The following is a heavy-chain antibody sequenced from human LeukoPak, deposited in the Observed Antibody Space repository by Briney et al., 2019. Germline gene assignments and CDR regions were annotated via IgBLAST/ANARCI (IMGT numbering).Heavy chain of an antibody. D-gene: IGHD3-3*01. CDR2: ISGSGGST. Sequence: PGGSLRLSCAASGFTFSSYAMSWVRQAPGKGLEWVSAISGSGGSTYYADSVKGRFTISRDNSKNTLYLQMNSLRAEDTAVYYCAKEAYYDFWSGYYGHYFDYWGQGTLVTVSS. J-gene: IGHJ4*02. CDR1: GFTFSSYA. CDR3: AKEAYYDFWSGYYGHYFDY. V-gene: IGHV3-23*01.